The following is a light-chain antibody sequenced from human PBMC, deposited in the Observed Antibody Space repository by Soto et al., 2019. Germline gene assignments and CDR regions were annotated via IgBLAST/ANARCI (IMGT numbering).Light chain of an antibody. J-gene: IGKJ5*01. CDR1: ESVTTY. Sequence: EIGMTQSAATLSVSPGERATLSCRASESVTTYLAWYQQKPGQAPRLLIYDASSRATGIPDRFSGGGSGTDFTLTISRLEPEDFAVYYCQQYHNWPITFGQGTRLEIK. CDR2: DAS. V-gene: IGKV3D-15*01. CDR3: QQYHNWPIT.